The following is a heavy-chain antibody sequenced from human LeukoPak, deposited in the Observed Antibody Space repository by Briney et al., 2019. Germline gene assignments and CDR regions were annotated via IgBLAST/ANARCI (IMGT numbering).Heavy chain of an antibody. CDR2: IFHSGTT. CDR3: ARHEEEDGYNAKTFDY. CDR1: GGSISSSTNY. Sequence: SETLSLTCTVSGGSISSSTNYWGWVRQPPGKGLECIGSIFHSGTTYYNPSLKSRVTISVDTSKNQFSLKLSSATAADTAVYYCARHEEEDGYNAKTFDYWGQGTLVTVSS. V-gene: IGHV4-39*01. J-gene: IGHJ4*02. D-gene: IGHD5-24*01.